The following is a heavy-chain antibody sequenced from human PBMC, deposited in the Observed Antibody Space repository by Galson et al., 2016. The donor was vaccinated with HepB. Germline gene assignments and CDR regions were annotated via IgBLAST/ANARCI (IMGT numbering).Heavy chain of an antibody. CDR2: IKSRDQGGTT. Sequence: SLRLSCAASGSNFNSAWMSWVRQGPGRGLAFVGRIKSRDQGGTTDDTAAVRGRFTISRDDSTATLYLHMNSLRIKDTGFYYCVRGGGSYVTDWGQGTLVSVSS. V-gene: IGHV3-15*01. CDR3: VRGGGSYVTD. J-gene: IGHJ4*02. D-gene: IGHD3-16*01. CDR1: GSNFNSAW.